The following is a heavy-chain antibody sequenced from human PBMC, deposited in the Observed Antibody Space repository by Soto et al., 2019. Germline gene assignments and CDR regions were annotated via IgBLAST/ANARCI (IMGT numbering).Heavy chain of an antibody. CDR3: TTHRGMQLWLPYFDS. D-gene: IGHD5-18*01. J-gene: IGHJ4*02. CDR2: ISSHGSDT. CDR1: GLSFSEYG. Sequence: QVQLVESGGGVVQSGGSLRLSCAASGLSFSEYGLHWVRQAPGKGPEWVAVISSHGSDTYYADFVKGRFIISRDNFRNTLVLQMYRLRVDDTAVYYCTTHRGMQLWLPYFDSWGQGTQVTVSS. V-gene: IGHV3-30*03.